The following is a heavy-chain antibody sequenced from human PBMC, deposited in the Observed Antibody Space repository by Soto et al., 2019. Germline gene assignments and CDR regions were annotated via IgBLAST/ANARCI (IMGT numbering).Heavy chain of an antibody. CDR1: GYTFTGYY. Sequence: ASVKVSCKASGYTFTGYYMHWVRQAPGQGLEWMGWINPNSGGTNYAQKFQGRVTMTRDTSISTAYMELSRLRSDDTAVYYCASSKILYSGLLVGTRSAFDTWGQGTMVTVSS. CDR2: INPNSGGT. J-gene: IGHJ3*02. CDR3: ASSKILYSGLLVGTRSAFDT. V-gene: IGHV1-2*02. D-gene: IGHD1-26*01.